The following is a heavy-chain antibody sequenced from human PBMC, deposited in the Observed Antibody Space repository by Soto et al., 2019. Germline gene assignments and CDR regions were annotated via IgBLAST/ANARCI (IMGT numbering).Heavy chain of an antibody. V-gene: IGHV3-30*18. Sequence: QVQLVESGGGVVQPGRSLRLSCAASGFTFSSYGMHWVRQAPGKGLEWVAVISYDGSNKYYADSVKGRFTISRDNSKNPLYLQMNSLRAEDTAVYYCAKDTSLTLGTYYYDSSGYLDYWGQGTLVTVSS. CDR3: AKDTSLTLGTYYYDSSGYLDY. CDR1: GFTFSSYG. J-gene: IGHJ4*02. D-gene: IGHD3-22*01. CDR2: ISYDGSNK.